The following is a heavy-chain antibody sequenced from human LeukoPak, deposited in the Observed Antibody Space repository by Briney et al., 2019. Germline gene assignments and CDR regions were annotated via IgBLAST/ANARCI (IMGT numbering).Heavy chain of an antibody. J-gene: IGHJ4*02. CDR3: ARDRTSSGYFDY. D-gene: IGHD2-2*01. V-gene: IGHV3-30*01. CDR2: VSDDAINT. CDR1: GFTFSSSA. Sequence: GGSLRLSCAASGFTFSSSAMHWVRQAPGKGLEWVAVVSDDAINTYYADSVKGRFTISKDSSKNKLYLQMNSLRAEDTAVYFCARDRTSSGYFDYWGQGTLVTVSS.